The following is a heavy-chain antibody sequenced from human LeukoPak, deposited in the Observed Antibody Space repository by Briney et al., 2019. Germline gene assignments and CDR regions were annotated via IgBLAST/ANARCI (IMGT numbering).Heavy chain of an antibody. V-gene: IGHV3-20*04. CDR3: ARVGTEVRGVIIIYYYYYMDV. J-gene: IGHJ6*03. D-gene: IGHD3-10*01. CDR2: INWNGGST. Sequence: GGSLRLSCAASGFTFDDYGMSWVRQAPGKGLEWVSGINWNGGSTGYAGSVKGRFTISRDNAKNSLYLQMNSLRAEDTALYYCARVGTEVRGVIIIYYYYYMDVWGKGTTVTVSS. CDR1: GFTFDDYG.